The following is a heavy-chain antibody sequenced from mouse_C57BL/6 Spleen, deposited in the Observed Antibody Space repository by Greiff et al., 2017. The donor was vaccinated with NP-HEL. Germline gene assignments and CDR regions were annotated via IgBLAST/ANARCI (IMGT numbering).Heavy chain of an antibody. V-gene: IGHV5-15*01. CDR1: GFTFSDYG. Sequence: DVKLVESGGGLVQPGGSLKLSCAASGFTFSDYGMAWVRQAPRKGPAWVAFISNLAYSIYYADTVTGRFTISRENAKNTLYLEMSSLRSEDTAMYYCARSYGSSSYWYFDVWGTGTTVTVSS. CDR2: ISNLAYSI. CDR3: ARSYGSSSYWYFDV. D-gene: IGHD1-1*01. J-gene: IGHJ1*03.